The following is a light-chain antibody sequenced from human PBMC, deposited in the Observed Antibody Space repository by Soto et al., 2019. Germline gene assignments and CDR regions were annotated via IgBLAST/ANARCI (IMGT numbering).Light chain of an antibody. CDR1: QSIGSW. Sequence: DIQMTQSPSTLSASVGDRVTITCRASQSIGSWLAWYQHKPGKAPKLLIFDAFSLESGVQSRFSGSGSATEFTLTISSLQPDDFATYYCQRYNTYSRTFGQGTNVEIK. V-gene: IGKV1-5*01. J-gene: IGKJ1*01. CDR2: DAF. CDR3: QRYNTYSRT.